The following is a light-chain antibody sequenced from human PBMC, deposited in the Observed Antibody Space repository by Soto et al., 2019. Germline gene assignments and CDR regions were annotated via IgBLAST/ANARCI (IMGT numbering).Light chain of an antibody. CDR2: AVS. J-gene: IGKJ1*01. Sequence: DIHGTQSLFAMRASVGDRVTINCRASQGISHYLAWFQQKPGKVPKRLIFAVSNLESGVPSRFRGSGSGTEFTLTITGLQPEDFATYYCLQHNSYPWTFGQGTKVDIK. V-gene: IGKV1-17*03. CDR3: LQHNSYPWT. CDR1: QGISHY.